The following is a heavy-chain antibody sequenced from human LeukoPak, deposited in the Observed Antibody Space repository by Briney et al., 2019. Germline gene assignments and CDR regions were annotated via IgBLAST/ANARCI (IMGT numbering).Heavy chain of an antibody. CDR1: GYTFSNYW. CDR2: IYPDDSDT. D-gene: IGHD3-22*01. J-gene: IGHJ4*02. Sequence: GESLKISCKGSGYTFSNYWIVWVRQMPGEGLEWMGIIYPDDSDTRYSPSFEGQVTISADTSINTVYMQWSSLKASDTAMYYCARRIYSSGYYYFDRWGQGTLVTVSS. V-gene: IGHV5-51*01. CDR3: ARRIYSSGYYYFDR.